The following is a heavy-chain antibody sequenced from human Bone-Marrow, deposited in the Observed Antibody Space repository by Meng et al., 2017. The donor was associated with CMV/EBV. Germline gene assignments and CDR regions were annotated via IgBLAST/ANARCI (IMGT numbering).Heavy chain of an antibody. CDR1: GGSISSYNW. J-gene: IGHJ4*02. CDR2: IYQSGST. V-gene: IGHV4-4*02. CDR3: ARERVRYCDSTSCYRARGLDY. D-gene: IGHD2-2*02. Sequence: SQTLSLTCGVPGGSISSYNWWSWVRQPPGKGLEWIGEIYQSGSTNYNPSLKSRVTISVDKSKNQFSLKLRSVTAADTAVYYCARERVRYCDSTSCYRARGLDYWGQGTLVTVSS.